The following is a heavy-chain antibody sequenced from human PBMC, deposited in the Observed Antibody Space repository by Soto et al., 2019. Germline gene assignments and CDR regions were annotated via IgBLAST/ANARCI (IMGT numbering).Heavy chain of an antibody. Sequence: SETLSLTCTVSGGSIISYYWSWILQPPWKGLEWIGYIYYSGSTNYNPSLKSRVTISVDTSKNQFSLKLSSVTAADTAVYYCARDLLWGPGYCSGGRCYRDDAFDIWGQGTMVTVSS. V-gene: IGHV4-59*01. D-gene: IGHD2-15*01. CDR1: GGSIISYY. CDR2: IYYSGST. J-gene: IGHJ3*02. CDR3: ARDLLWGPGYCSGGRCYRDDAFDI.